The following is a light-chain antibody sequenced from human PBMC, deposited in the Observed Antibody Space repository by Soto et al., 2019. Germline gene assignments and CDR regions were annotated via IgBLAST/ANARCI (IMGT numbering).Light chain of an antibody. CDR2: RSN. CDR1: SSNIGSND. V-gene: IGLV1-47*01. Sequence: QSALTQPPSASGTPGQRVTISCSGSSSNIGSNDAFWYQQLPGTAPKLLIYRSNQRPAGVPDPFSGSKSGTSASLAISGLRSEDEADYYCASWDYSLSGVLFGGGTKLAVL. CDR3: ASWDYSLSGVL. J-gene: IGLJ2*01.